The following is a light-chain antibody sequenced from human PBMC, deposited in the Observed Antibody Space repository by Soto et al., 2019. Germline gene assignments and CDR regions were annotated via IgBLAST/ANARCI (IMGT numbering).Light chain of an antibody. J-gene: IGLJ1*01. CDR1: SSDIVHYKY. CDR2: DVS. CDR3: TSYTRCSPGHV. V-gene: IGLV2-14*03. Sequence: HSALTQPPSVSVSPGQSITISSTGTSSDIVHYKYDSWYQQHPPKAPKLIIHDVSNRPSGVSDGFCGSKSGKTASLPIFRLQAGDEADYYCTSYTRCSPGHVFGSGTKVTV.